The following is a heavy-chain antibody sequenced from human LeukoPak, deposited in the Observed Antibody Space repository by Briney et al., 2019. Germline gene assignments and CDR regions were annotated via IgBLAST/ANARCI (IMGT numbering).Heavy chain of an antibody. CDR2: IKSDGSET. J-gene: IGHJ4*02. V-gene: IGHV3-7*01. D-gene: IGHD2-8*01. Sequence: PGGPLRLSCAASGFTFSNYWMGWVRQAPGKGLEYVANIKSDGSETYYVDSVKGRFTISRDNARNSLYLQVNSLRAEDTAVYYCARDVWGRLDYWGQGTLVPVSS. CDR3: ARDVWGRLDY. CDR1: GFTFSNYW.